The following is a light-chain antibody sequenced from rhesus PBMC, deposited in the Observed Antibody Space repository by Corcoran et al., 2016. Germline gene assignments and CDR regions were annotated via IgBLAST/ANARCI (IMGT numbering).Light chain of an antibody. J-gene: IGKJ2*01. Sequence: DIQMTQSPSSLSVSVGDRVTITCRTSQAISSYLAWYHQKPGKPPKLLISPASTLQNRVPSRFSGSGSGTHFTLPISSLQPEDFGTYYCQQHHSFPPSFGHGTKVEIK. CDR1: QAISSY. CDR3: QQHHSFPPS. CDR2: PAS. V-gene: IGKV1-25*01.